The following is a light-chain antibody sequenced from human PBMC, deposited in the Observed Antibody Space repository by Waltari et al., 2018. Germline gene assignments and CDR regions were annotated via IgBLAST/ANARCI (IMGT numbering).Light chain of an antibody. J-gene: IGLJ2*01. CDR3: SSYAGSNNV. V-gene: IGLV2-8*01. Sequence: QSALTQPPSASGSPGQSVTISCTGTSSDVGGDNYVSWYQQPPGKAPKLMIYEVSKRPCGGPDRFSGSKSGNTASLTVSGLQAEDEADYYCSSYAGSNNVFGGGTKLTVL. CDR1: SSDVGGDNY. CDR2: EVS.